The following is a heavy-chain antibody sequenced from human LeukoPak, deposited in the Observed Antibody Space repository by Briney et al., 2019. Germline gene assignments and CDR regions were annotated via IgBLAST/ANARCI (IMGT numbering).Heavy chain of an antibody. CDR3: ARVPLSTECTGGSCYEREFDY. Sequence: GASVKVSCKASGGTFSSYAISWVRQAPGQGLEWMGGINPNSGGTNYAQRFQGRVTMTRDTSISTAYMELNRLRSDDTAVYYCARVPLSTECTGGSCYEREFDYWGQGTLVSVSS. J-gene: IGHJ4*02. CDR1: GGTFSSYA. V-gene: IGHV1-2*02. CDR2: INPNSGGT. D-gene: IGHD2-15*01.